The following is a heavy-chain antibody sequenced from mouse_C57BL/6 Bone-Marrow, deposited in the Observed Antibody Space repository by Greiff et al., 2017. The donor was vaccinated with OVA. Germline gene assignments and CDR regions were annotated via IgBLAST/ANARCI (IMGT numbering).Heavy chain of an antibody. CDR2: ISDGGSYT. Sequence: EVQVVESGGGLVKPGGSLKLSCAASGFTFSSYAMSWVRQTPEKRLEWVATISDGGSYTYYPDNVKGRFPISRDNAKNNLYLQMSHLKSEDTAMYYCARYGKHYFDYWGQGTTLTVSS. CDR3: ARYGKHYFDY. CDR1: GFTFSSYA. D-gene: IGHD2-10*02. J-gene: IGHJ2*01. V-gene: IGHV5-4*01.